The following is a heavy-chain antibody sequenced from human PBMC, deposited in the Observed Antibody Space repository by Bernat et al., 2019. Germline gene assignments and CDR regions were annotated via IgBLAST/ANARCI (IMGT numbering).Heavy chain of an antibody. V-gene: IGHV3-7*01. CDR3: ARGGSKLWFGELLLDY. D-gene: IGHD3-10*01. CDR2: INQDGSEK. J-gene: IGHJ4*02. CDR1: GFTFSVSW. Sequence: EVQLVESGGGLVQPGGSLRLSCAASGFTFSVSWMSWVRQAPGKGLEWVANINQDGSEKYYVDSVRGRFTISRDNAKNTLYLQMNSLRAEDTAVYYCARGGSKLWFGELLLDYWGQGTLVTVSS.